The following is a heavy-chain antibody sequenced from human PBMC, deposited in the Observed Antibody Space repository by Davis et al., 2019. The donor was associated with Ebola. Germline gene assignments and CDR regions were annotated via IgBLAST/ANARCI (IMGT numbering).Heavy chain of an antibody. CDR2: VAYDVVTT. J-gene: IGHJ4*02. Sequence: PGGSLRLSCAASGFTFSLHGMHWVRQAPGKGLEWVAVVAYDVVTTYYADSVRGRFTISRDNSRNTVYLEMDSLRPEDTAVYYCAGDQGDSWGQGTLVTVSS. V-gene: IGHV3-30*03. CDR1: GFTFSLHG. CDR3: AGDQGDS.